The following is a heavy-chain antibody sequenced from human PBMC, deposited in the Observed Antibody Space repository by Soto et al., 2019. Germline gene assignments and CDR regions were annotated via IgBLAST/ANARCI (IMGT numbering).Heavy chain of an antibody. J-gene: IGHJ4*02. CDR2: ISGGSSVT. CDR3: AKVLSKNYYYPFDF. V-gene: IGHV3-23*01. D-gene: IGHD3-10*01. CDR1: GFTFIDYA. Sequence: GGSLRLSCTASGFTFIDYAMTWVRQAPGKGLEWVSTISGGSSVTYYGDSVKGRFTISRDSAKKTLFLQLNRLSAEDTATYYCAKVLSKNYYYPFDFWGQGTQVTVSS.